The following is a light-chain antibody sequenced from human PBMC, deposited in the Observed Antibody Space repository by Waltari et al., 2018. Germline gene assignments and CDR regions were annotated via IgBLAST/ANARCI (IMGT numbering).Light chain of an antibody. CDR3: QQYLSSPYT. CDR1: QNVNSIY. J-gene: IGKJ2*01. Sequence: EIVLTQSPGTLSLSPGERPTLSCRASQNVNSIYLAWYQQKPGQAPRLLIYRSSSRATGIPDRFSGSGSGSDFTLTISRLEPEDFAVYSCQQYLSSPYTFGQGTKLEIK. V-gene: IGKV3-20*01. CDR2: RSS.